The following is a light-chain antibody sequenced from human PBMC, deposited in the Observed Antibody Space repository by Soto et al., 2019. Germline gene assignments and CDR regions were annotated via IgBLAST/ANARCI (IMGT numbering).Light chain of an antibody. CDR3: QRSFSTPLN. CDR1: QSISSY. J-gene: IGKJ4*01. Sequence: DIQMTQSPSSLSASVGDRVTITCRASQSISSYLHWYQQKPGKAPKLLIYAASSLQSGVPSRFSVSGSGKDFTLSITSLQPEDFATYYCQRSFSTPLNFGGGTKVEIK. V-gene: IGKV1-39*01. CDR2: AAS.